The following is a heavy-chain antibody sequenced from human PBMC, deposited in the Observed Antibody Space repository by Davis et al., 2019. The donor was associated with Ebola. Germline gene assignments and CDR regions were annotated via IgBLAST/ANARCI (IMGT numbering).Heavy chain of an antibody. CDR1: GGSISSSSYY. Sequence: SETLSLTCTVSGGSISSSSYYWGWIRQPPGKGLEWIGSIYYSGSTYYDPSLKSRVTISVDTSKNQFSLKLSSVTAADTAVYYCARRFLDDILKWGQGTLVTVSS. J-gene: IGHJ4*02. D-gene: IGHD3-9*01. CDR2: IYYSGST. V-gene: IGHV4-39*01. CDR3: ARRFLDDILK.